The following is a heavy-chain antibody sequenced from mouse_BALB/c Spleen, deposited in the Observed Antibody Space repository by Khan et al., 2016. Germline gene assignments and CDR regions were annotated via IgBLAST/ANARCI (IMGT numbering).Heavy chain of an antibody. V-gene: IGHV1-15*01. CDR3: TRETEDRSRRALDY. CDR2: IDPETDGT. CDR1: GYIFIDYE. D-gene: IGHD3-2*01. J-gene: IGHJ4*01. Sequence: QVQLQQSGAELVRPGASVTLSCKASGYIFIDYEMYWVKQTPVHGLEWIGAIDPETDGTAYNQKFKGKAILTADKSSITAYMELRSLTSEDSAVFEYTRETEDRSRRALDYGGQGTSVTVAS.